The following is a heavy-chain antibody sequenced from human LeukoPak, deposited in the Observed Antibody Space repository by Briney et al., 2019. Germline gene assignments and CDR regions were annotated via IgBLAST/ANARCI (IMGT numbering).Heavy chain of an antibody. D-gene: IGHD3-22*01. CDR2: IKKDGSEK. CDR3: VRETPGRYFDSIGYYHFDS. CDR1: GFTFSNPW. V-gene: IGHV3-7*01. J-gene: IGHJ4*02. Sequence: GGSLRLSCAASGFTFSNPWMSWVRQAPGKGLEWVANIKKDGSEKYYVDSVKGRFTISRDNAKNSLSLQMNSLRAEDTAVYYCVRETPGRYFDSIGYYHFDSWGQGTLVTVSS.